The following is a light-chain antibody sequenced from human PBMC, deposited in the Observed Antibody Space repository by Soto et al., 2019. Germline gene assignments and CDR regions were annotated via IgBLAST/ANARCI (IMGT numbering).Light chain of an antibody. CDR1: QDVRKY. CDR2: GAS. Sequence: ALQMTQSPTSLSASVGDRVTITCRASQDVRKYLGWYQQKPGKAPRLLIYGASSLRRGVSSRFSGSGFGTDFTLTISSLQPEDSATYYCLQDHNYYWTFGQGTKVEIK. CDR3: LQDHNYYWT. J-gene: IGKJ1*01. V-gene: IGKV1-6*01.